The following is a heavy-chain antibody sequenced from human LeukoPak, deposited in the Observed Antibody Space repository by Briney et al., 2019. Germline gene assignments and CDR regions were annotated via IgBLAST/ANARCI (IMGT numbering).Heavy chain of an antibody. D-gene: IGHD6-19*01. V-gene: IGHV3-7*03. CDR2: IKQDGSEK. CDR3: DGGTGWVSNLG. CDR1: GFSFSNYW. Sequence: GGSLRLSCAASGFSFSNYWMHWVRQPPGKGLEWVANIKQDGSEKYYVDSVKGRFTISRDNAKNSLYLQMNSLRAEDTGVYYCDGGTGWVSNLGGGQGTLAIVSS. J-gene: IGHJ4*02.